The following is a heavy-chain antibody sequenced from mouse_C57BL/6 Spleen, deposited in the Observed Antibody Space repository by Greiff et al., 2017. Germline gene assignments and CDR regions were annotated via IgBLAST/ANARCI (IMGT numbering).Heavy chain of an antibody. Sequence: ASGYTFTSYWMHWVKQRPGQGLEWIGNINPSNGGTNYNEKFKSKATLTVDKSSSTAYMQLSSLTSEDSAVYYCARWRYDYDGVYFDYWGQGTTLTVSS. J-gene: IGHJ2*01. D-gene: IGHD2-4*01. CDR3: ARWRYDYDGVYFDY. CDR1: GYTFTSYW. V-gene: IGHV1-53*01. CDR2: INPSNGGT.